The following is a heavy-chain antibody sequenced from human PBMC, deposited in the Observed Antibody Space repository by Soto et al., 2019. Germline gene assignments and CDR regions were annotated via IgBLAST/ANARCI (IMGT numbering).Heavy chain of an antibody. D-gene: IGHD3-10*01. CDR3: ARGGSEGGLDV. V-gene: IGHV4-59*01. J-gene: IGHJ6*02. Sequence: QLQLQESGPGVVKPSETLSLTCTVSGASISTYYWTWIRQAPGKGLEWIGYLYYSGNTNYNPSLKSRVTMSVDTSKNHFYLTLTSATAAYTAVYFCARGGSEGGLDVWGQGTTVAVSS. CDR2: LYYSGNT. CDR1: GASISTYY.